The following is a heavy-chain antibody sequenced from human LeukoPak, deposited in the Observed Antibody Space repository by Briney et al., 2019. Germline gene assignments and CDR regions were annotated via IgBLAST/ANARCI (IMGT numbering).Heavy chain of an antibody. CDR1: GFTFSSYA. V-gene: IGHV3-23*01. CDR2: ISGSGGST. CDR3: AKDRPTVVTRRHYFDY. D-gene: IGHD4-23*01. Sequence: GGSLRLSCAASGFTFSSYALSWVRQAPGKGLEGVSAISGSGGSTYYADSVKGRFTISRDNSKNTLYLQMNSLRAEDTAVYYCAKDRPTVVTRRHYFDYWGQGILVTVSS. J-gene: IGHJ4*02.